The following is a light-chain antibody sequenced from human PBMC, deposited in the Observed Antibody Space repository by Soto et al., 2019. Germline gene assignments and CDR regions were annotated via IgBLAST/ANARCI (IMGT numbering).Light chain of an antibody. Sequence: EIVLAQSPATLSLSPGERATLSCRASQSVSIYLAWCQQKPGQAPRLLIYDASNRATGIPARFSGSGSGTDFTLTISSLEPEDFVVYYCQYLSNWTPNLTFGQGTRLEI. CDR3: QYLSNWTPNLT. J-gene: IGKJ5*01. CDR1: QSVSIY. V-gene: IGKV3-11*01. CDR2: DAS.